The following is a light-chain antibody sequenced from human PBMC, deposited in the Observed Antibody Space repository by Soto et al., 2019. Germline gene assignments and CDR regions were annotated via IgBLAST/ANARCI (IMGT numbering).Light chain of an antibody. J-gene: IGLJ1*01. CDR1: SGNIGAYNF. CDR2: DAT. V-gene: IGLV2-11*01. CDR3: CSYAGGYTFV. Sequence: QSVLTQPRPVSGSPGQSVTISCTGASGNIGAYNFVSWYQLHPDKAPKVIIYDATKRPSGVPDRFSGSKSGNTASLTISGLQAEDEADYYCCSYAGGYTFVFGNGTKVTVL.